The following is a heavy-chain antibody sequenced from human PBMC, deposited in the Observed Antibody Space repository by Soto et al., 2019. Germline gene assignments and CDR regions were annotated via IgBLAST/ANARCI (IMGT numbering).Heavy chain of an antibody. V-gene: IGHV3-9*01. J-gene: IGHJ5*02. CDR2: ISWNSGSI. D-gene: IGHD2-15*01. Sequence: GGSLRLSCAASGFTFDDYAMHWVRQAPGKGLEWVSGISWNSGSIGYADSVKGRFTISRDNAKNSLYLQMNSLRAEDTALYYCAKDGMVVAATLYNWFDPWGQGTLVTVSS. CDR3: AKDGMVVAATLYNWFDP. CDR1: GFTFDDYA.